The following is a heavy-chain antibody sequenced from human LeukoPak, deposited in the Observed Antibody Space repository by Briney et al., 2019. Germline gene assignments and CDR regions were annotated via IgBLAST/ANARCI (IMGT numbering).Heavy chain of an antibody. CDR1: GDTFSFFA. CDR3: SLYCSGGSCRQRGYYYGMDV. Sequence: SLKVSCKASGDTFSFFAFSWMRQPPGQGLEWMGEIIPIFGTANYAHTFQGRVTITATENTHTSYMELTSLTSEDTGVYYCSLYCSGGSCRQRGYYYGMDVWGQGTTVSVSS. D-gene: IGHD2-15*01. CDR2: IIPIFGTA. V-gene: IGHV1-69*13. J-gene: IGHJ6*02.